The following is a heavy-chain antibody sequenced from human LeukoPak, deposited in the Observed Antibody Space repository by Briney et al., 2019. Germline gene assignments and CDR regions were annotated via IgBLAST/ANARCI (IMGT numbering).Heavy chain of an antibody. J-gene: IGHJ4*02. D-gene: IGHD3-22*01. CDR2: IRYDGSNK. CDR1: GFTFSSYG. V-gene: IGHV3-30*02. CDR3: AKDGGSDYYDSSGYYGDY. Sequence: GGSLRLSCAASGFTFSSYGMHWVRQAPGKGLDWVAFIRYDGSNKYYADSVRGRFTISRDNSKDTLYLQMNSLRAEDTAVYYCAKDGGSDYYDSSGYYGDYWGQGPLVTVSS.